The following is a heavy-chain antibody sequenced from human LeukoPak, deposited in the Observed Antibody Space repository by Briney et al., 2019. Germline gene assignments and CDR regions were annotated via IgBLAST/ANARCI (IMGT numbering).Heavy chain of an antibody. CDR2: INRSGRT. J-gene: IGHJ4*02. V-gene: IGHV4-34*01. CDR3: ARTSGFFDRIGSYQQNPYYFEY. CDR1: GESFIGYF. Sequence: SETLSLTCAVSGESFIGYFWTWIRQPPGKGLEWIGEINRSGRTSYNPSLKSRLSISVDMSKNQFSLRLTSVTAADTAVYYCARTSGFFDRIGSYQQNPYYFEYWGQGSLVTVSS. D-gene: IGHD3-22*01.